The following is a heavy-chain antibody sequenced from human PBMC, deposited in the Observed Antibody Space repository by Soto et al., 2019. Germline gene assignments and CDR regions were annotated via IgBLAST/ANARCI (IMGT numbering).Heavy chain of an antibody. V-gene: IGHV3-23*01. D-gene: IGHD2-15*01. CDR3: AKIVGGGSHHDAFDI. CDR1: GFTFRSYA. CDR2: TGGGGVST. J-gene: IGHJ3*02. Sequence: EVQLLESGGGLVEPGGSLRLSCAASGFTFRSYAMTWVRQAPGKGLEWVSYTGGGGVSTYYADSVKGRFTSSRDDSKNTRYLQMNRLRAEDTALYYCAKIVGGGSHHDAFDIWGQGTMVTVSS.